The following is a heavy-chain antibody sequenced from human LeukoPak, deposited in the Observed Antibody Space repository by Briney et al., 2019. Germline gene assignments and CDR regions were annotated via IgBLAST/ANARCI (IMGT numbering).Heavy chain of an antibody. D-gene: IGHD1-7*01. J-gene: IGHJ5*01. V-gene: IGHV4-34*01. CDR2: INHSGST. Sequence: PSETLSLTCAVYGGSFSGYYWSWIRQPPGKGLEWIGEINHSGSTNYNPSLKSRVTISVDTSKNQSSLKLSSVNAADTAVYYCARVNWNYGFDWFDCWGQGTLVTVSS. CDR1: GGSFSGYY. CDR3: ARVNWNYGFDWFDC.